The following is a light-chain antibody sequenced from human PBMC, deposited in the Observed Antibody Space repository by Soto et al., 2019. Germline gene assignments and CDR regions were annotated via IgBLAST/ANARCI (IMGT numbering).Light chain of an antibody. V-gene: IGKV3-20*01. CDR3: QQYGSSPWT. J-gene: IGKJ1*01. CDR1: KTISNNY. CDR2: LAS. Sequence: EIVLTQSPGTLSLSPGERATLSCRASKTISNNYVAWYQQRPGQAPRLLIYLASNRAAGVPDRFRGSGSGADFTLTISRLEPEDFAVYVCQQYGSSPWTFGQGTKVDIK.